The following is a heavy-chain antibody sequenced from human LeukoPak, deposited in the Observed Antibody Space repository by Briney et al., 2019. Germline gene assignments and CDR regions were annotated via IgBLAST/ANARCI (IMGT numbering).Heavy chain of an antibody. CDR2: INHSGST. CDR3: ARLVELRKLEHYDYYMDV. J-gene: IGHJ6*03. CDR1: GGSLSGYY. V-gene: IGHV4-34*01. D-gene: IGHD1-7*01. Sequence: SETLSLTCAVYGGSLSGYYWSWIRQSPGKGLEWIGEINHSGSTTYNASLKSRVTISVDTSKNQLSLKLTSVTAADTAVYYCARLVELRKLEHYDYYMDVWGKGTTVSVSS.